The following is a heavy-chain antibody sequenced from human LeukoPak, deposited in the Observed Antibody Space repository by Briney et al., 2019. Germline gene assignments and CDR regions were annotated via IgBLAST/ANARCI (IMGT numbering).Heavy chain of an antibody. D-gene: IGHD4-23*01. Sequence: PGGSLRLSCAASGFNFGTYAIHWVRQTPGRGLQWVAFINFGGTHTYYTDSVEGRFIISRDNSKDMVYLQMNSLRLEDTALYYCARDYRATVVTAGPDSWGQGTLVTVSS. J-gene: IGHJ5*02. V-gene: IGHV3-30*02. CDR1: GFNFGTYA. CDR2: INFGGTHT. CDR3: ARDYRATVVTAGPDS.